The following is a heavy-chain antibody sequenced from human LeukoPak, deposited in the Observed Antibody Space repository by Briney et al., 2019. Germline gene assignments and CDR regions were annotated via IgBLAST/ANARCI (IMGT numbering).Heavy chain of an antibody. V-gene: IGHV3-9*01. D-gene: IGHD3-3*01. CDR1: GFTFSSYW. CDR2: ISWNSGSI. J-gene: IGHJ4*02. Sequence: PGGSLRLSCAASGFTFSSYWMHWVRHAPGKGLEWVSGISWNSGSIGYADSVKGRFTISRDNAKNSLYLQMNSLRAEDTALYYCAKDIDSGGNDFWSGYSYYFDYWGQGTLVTVSS. CDR3: AKDIDSGGNDFWSGYSYYFDY.